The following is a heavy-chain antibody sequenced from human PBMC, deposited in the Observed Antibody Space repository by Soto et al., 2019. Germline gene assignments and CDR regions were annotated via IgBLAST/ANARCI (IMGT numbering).Heavy chain of an antibody. V-gene: IGHV3-23*01. Sequence: EVQLLESGGGLVQPGGSLRLSCTASGFTFSNYAMNWVRQVPGKGLQWVATVGHSGGSTYYADSVRGGFSISRDNSKNPLDLPMDSLRVEDTAIYYCAKDDRGEAALDYWGQGSLVTVSS. CDR3: AKDDRGEAALDY. CDR1: GFTFSNYA. J-gene: IGHJ4*02. CDR2: VGHSGGST. D-gene: IGHD6-6*01.